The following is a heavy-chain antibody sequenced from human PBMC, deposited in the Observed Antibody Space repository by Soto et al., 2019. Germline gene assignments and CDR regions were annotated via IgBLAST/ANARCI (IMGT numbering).Heavy chain of an antibody. V-gene: IGHV4-34*01. CDR2: INHSGST. J-gene: IGHJ4*02. CDR1: GGSFSGYY. Sequence: SETLSLTCAVYGGSFSGYYWSWIRQPPGKGLEWIGEINHSGSTNYNPSLKSRVTISVDTSKNQFSLKLSSVTAADTAVYYCARGSAYYDILTGYYKDGFDYWGQGTLVTV. CDR3: ARGSAYYDILTGYYKDGFDY. D-gene: IGHD3-9*01.